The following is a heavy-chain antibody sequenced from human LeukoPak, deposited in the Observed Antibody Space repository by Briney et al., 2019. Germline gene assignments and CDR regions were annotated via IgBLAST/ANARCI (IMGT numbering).Heavy chain of an antibody. V-gene: IGHV3-23*01. Sequence: GGSLRLSCAASGFTFSRSAMTWFRQAPGKGLEWVSPISTSGSTYYADSVKGRFTISRDNSKNTLYLQMNSLRAEDTAVYYCAREGRYYYDSSGYLLFDYWGQGTLVTVSS. CDR1: GFTFSRSA. J-gene: IGHJ4*02. CDR2: ISTSGST. D-gene: IGHD3-22*01. CDR3: AREGRYYYDSSGYLLFDY.